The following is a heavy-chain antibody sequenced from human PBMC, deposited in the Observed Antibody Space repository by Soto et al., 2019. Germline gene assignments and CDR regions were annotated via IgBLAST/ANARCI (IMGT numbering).Heavy chain of an antibody. Sequence: QVQLVQSGAEVRQPASSVKVSCKTSGGTFSGYAISRVRQAPGQGLEWMGGIVPIVDTSTYAQKFQGRVTITADESTSTAYMELSSLRSDDTAIYYCVRVVAIPGYPDNWGQGTLVTVSS. CDR3: VRVVAIPGYPDN. J-gene: IGHJ4*02. CDR1: GGTFSGYA. V-gene: IGHV1-69*13. CDR2: IVPIVDTS. D-gene: IGHD5-12*01.